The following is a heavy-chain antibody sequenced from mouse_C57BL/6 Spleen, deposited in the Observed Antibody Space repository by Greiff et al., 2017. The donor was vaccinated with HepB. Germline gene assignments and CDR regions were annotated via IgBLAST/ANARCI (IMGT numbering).Heavy chain of an antibody. V-gene: IGHV1-15*01. J-gene: IGHJ1*03. CDR1: GYTFTDYE. Sequence: QVQLQQSGAELVRPGASVTLSCKASGYTFTDYEMHWVKQTPVHGLEWIGAIDPETGGTAYNQKFKGKAILTADKSSSTAYMELRSLTSEDSAVYYCTSTILRWYFDVWGTGTTVTVSS. D-gene: IGHD1-1*01. CDR3: TSTILRWYFDV. CDR2: IDPETGGT.